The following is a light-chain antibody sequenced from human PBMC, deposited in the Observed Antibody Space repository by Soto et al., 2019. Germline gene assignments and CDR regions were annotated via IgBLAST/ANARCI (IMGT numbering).Light chain of an antibody. J-gene: IGLJ1*01. CDR1: SRXGGGYNY. CDR2: DVS. Sequence: QSGRTKPASVSGSPGQAIRISCTGTSRXGGGYNYVSWYQQHPGKAPKLILYDVSSRPSGVSNRFSGSKSGNTASLTISGLQAEDEADYYCSSYTSSSFYVFGTGTKVTVL. CDR3: SSYTSSSFYV. V-gene: IGLV2-14*01.